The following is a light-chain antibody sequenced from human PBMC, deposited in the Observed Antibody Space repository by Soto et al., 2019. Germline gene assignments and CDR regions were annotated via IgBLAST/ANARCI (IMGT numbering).Light chain of an antibody. V-gene: IGKV3-20*01. CDR1: QSVSSSY. CDR3: QQYSSSRT. Sequence: EIVLTQSPGTLSLSPGERATLSCRASQSVSSSYLAWYKQKPGQAPRLLIYGASSRATGIPDRFSGSGSGTDSTLTITRLEPEDFAMYYCQQYSSSRTFGQGTKVDIK. CDR2: GAS. J-gene: IGKJ1*01.